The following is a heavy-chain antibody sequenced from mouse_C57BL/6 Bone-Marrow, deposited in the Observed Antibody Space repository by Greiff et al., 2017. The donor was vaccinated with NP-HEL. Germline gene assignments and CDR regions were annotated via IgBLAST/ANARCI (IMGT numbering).Heavy chain of an antibody. D-gene: IGHD2-12*01. CDR3: ARSEWGVSIPFAY. Sequence: VQLQQSGAELARPGASVKLSCKASGYTFTSYGISWVKQRTGQGLEWIGEIYPRSGNTYYNEKFKGKATLTADKSSSTAYMELRSLTSEDSAVYFCARSEWGVSIPFAYWGQGTLVTVSA. CDR2: IYPRSGNT. V-gene: IGHV1-81*01. J-gene: IGHJ3*01. CDR1: GYTFTSYG.